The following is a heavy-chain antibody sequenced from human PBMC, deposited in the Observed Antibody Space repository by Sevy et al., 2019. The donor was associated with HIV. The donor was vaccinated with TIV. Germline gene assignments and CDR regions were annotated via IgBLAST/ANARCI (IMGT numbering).Heavy chain of an antibody. Sequence: SETLSLTCTVSGGSISSYSWSWIRQPPGKGLEWIGYIFYSGSTNYNPSPKSRVTISVDTSKNQFSLKLSSVTAADTAVYYCARIGKVLRFLEWFPFGMDVWGQGTTVTVSS. CDR3: ARIGKVLRFLEWFPFGMDV. V-gene: IGHV4-59*01. CDR2: IFYSGST. D-gene: IGHD3-3*01. J-gene: IGHJ6*02. CDR1: GGSISSYS.